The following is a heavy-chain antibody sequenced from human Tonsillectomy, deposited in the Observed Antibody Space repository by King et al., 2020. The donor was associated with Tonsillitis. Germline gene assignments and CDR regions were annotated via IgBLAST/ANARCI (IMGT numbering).Heavy chain of an antibody. Sequence: VQLVESGGGLVQPGGSLKLSCAASGFTFSGSAMHCVRQASGKGLEWVGRIRIKANIYATAFAQSVKGRFTISREAVKNTAYLQMNSLKTEDTAVYYCTRLYSGSEMLAFDIWGQGTMVTVSS. J-gene: IGHJ3*02. D-gene: IGHD1-26*01. CDR3: TRLYSGSEMLAFDI. CDR2: IRIKANIYAT. V-gene: IGHV3-73*02. CDR1: GFTFSGSA.